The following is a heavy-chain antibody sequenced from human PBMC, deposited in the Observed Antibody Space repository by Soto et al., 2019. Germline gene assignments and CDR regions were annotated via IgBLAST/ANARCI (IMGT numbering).Heavy chain of an antibody. J-gene: IGHJ6*02. D-gene: IGHD3-9*01. CDR2: INHSGST. V-gene: IGHV4-34*01. CDR1: GGSFSGYY. Sequence: PSETLSLTCAVYGGSFSGYYWSWIRQPPGKGLEWIGEINHSGSTNYNPSLKSRVTISVDTSKNQFSLKLSSVTAADTAVYYCVRGDWFRYYGMDVWDQGTTVTVSS. CDR3: VRGDWFRYYGMDV.